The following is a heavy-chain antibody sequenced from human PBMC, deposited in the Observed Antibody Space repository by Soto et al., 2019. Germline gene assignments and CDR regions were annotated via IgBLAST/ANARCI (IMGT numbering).Heavy chain of an antibody. J-gene: IGHJ6*02. CDR2: IYYSGST. Sequence: SETLSLTCTVSGGSISSYYWSWIRQPPGKGLEWIGYIYYSGSTNYNPSLKSRVTISVDTSKNQFSLKLSSVTAADTAVYYCARAHSSSYYYYVMDVWGQGTTVTVSS. D-gene: IGHD6-13*01. CDR3: ARAHSSSYYYYVMDV. CDR1: GGSISSYY. V-gene: IGHV4-59*01.